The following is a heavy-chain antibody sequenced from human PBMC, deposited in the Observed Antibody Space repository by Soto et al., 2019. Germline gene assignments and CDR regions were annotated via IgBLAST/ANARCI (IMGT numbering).Heavy chain of an antibody. J-gene: IGHJ4*02. V-gene: IGHV1-2*04. CDR2: INPNSGGT. Sequence: QVQLVQSGAEVKKPGASVKVSCKASGYTFTGYYMHWVRQAPGQGLEWMGWINPNSGGTNYAQKFQGWVTMTRDTSLSTAYMELSRLRSDDTAVYYCARGGWGDYCGGDCYLGYFDYWGQGTLVTVSS. CDR1: GYTFTGYY. D-gene: IGHD2-21*02. CDR3: ARGGWGDYCGGDCYLGYFDY.